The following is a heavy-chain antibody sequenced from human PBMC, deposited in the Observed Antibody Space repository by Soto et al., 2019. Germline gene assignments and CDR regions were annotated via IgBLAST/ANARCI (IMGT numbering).Heavy chain of an antibody. D-gene: IGHD6-13*01. V-gene: IGHV3-33*01. CDR1: GFTFSTYG. CDR2: IWYDGRNK. J-gene: IGHJ5*02. Sequence: ESVGGVVQPGRSLRLSCAASGFTFSTYGMHWVRQAPGRGLEWVSVIWYDGRNKYYADSVKGRFTISRDNSKDTLYLEMNSLRAEDTAVYYCARGHVGAAGGGAWFDPWGQGTLVTVSS. CDR3: ARGHVGAAGGGAWFDP.